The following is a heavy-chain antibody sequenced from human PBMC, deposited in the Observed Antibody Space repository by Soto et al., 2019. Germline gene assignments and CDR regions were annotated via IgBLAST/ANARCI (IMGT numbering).Heavy chain of an antibody. CDR1: GGSFSGYY. CDR3: ARCPSDSPARSPTVPFDY. D-gene: IGHD3-22*01. J-gene: IGHJ4*02. Sequence: SETLSLTCAVYGGSFSGYYWSWIRQPPGKGLEWVGEINHSGGTNYNPCFKSRVNISVDTSKNQFSMQLSSVTAAETAVYSGARCPSDSPARSPTVPFDYWGQGTLVTVSS. CDR2: INHSGGT. V-gene: IGHV4-34*01.